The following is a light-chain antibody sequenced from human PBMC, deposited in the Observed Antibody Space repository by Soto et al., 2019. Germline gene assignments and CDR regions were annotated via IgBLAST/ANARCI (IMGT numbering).Light chain of an antibody. J-gene: IGLJ3*02. Sequence: NFMLTQPHSVSESPGKTVTISCTRSSGSIASNYVQWYQQRPGSSPTTVSYEDNQRPSGVPDRFSGSIDSSSNSASLTISGLKTEDEADYYCQSYDSGSWVFGGGTKVTVL. CDR3: QSYDSGSWV. CDR1: SGSIASNY. CDR2: EDN. V-gene: IGLV6-57*01.